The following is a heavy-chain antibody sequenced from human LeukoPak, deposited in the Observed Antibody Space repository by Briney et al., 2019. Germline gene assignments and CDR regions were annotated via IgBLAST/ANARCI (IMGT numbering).Heavy chain of an antibody. CDR2: IKQDGSEK. J-gene: IGHJ4*02. V-gene: IGHV3-7*01. Sequence: QAGGSLRLSCAASGFTFSSYWMSWVRQAPGKGLEWVASIKQDGSEKYSVDSVKGRFTISRDNAKNSLYLQMNSLRVEDTAVYYTARDTPREAVAGLFDYWGQGTLVLVSS. CDR1: GFTFSSYW. CDR3: ARDTPREAVAGLFDY. D-gene: IGHD6-19*01.